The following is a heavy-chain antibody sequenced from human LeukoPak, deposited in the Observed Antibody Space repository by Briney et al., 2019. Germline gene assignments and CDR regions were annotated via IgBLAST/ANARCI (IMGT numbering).Heavy chain of an antibody. Sequence: SVKVSCKASGGTFSSYAISWVRQAPGQGLEWMGGIIPIFGTANYAQKFQGRVTITADESTSTAYMELSSLRSEDTAVYYCARVGGVVPAAVLNYYYYGMDVWGQGTTVTVSS. CDR3: ARVGGVVPAAVLNYYYYGMDV. D-gene: IGHD2-2*01. CDR1: GGTFSSYA. CDR2: IIPIFGTA. V-gene: IGHV1-69*13. J-gene: IGHJ6*02.